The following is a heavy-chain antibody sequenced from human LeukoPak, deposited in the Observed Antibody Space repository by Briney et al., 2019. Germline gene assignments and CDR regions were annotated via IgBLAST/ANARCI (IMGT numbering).Heavy chain of an antibody. V-gene: IGHV3-48*03. D-gene: IGHD3-10*02. CDR3: AELGITMIGGV. CDR1: GFTFSSYE. CDR2: ISSSGSTI. J-gene: IGHJ6*04. Sequence: GGSLRLSCAASGFTFSSYEMKWVRQAPGKGLEWVSYISSSGSTIYYADSVKGRFTISRDNAKNSLHLQMNSLRAEDTAVYYCAELGITMIGGVWGKGTTVTISS.